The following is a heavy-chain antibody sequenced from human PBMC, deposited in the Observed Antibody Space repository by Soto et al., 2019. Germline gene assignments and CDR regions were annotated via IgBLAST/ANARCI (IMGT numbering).Heavy chain of an antibody. CDR1: GYTFTSYG. CDR2: ISAYNGNT. J-gene: IGHJ4*02. D-gene: IGHD3-9*01. V-gene: IGHV1-18*01. Sequence: QVQLVQFGAEVKKPGASVKVSCKASGYTFTSYGISWVRQAPGQGLEWMGWISAYNGNTNYAQKLQGRVTMTTDTSTSTAYMELRSLRSDDTAVYYCARGLVLRYFDWLGSYFDYWGQGTLVTVSS. CDR3: ARGLVLRYFDWLGSYFDY.